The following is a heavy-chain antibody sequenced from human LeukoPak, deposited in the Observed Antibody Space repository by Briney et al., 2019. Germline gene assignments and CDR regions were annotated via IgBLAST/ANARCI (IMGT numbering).Heavy chain of an antibody. CDR1: GYTFTSYD. D-gene: IGHD3-9*01. Sequence: ASVKVSCKASGYTFTSYDINWVRQATGQGLEWMGWMNPNSGNTGFAQKFQGRVTMTRNTSISTAYMELSSLRSEDTAVYYCARRYYDILTGYYTRDYWGQGTLVTVSS. CDR3: ARRYYDILTGYYTRDY. V-gene: IGHV1-8*01. CDR2: MNPNSGNT. J-gene: IGHJ4*02.